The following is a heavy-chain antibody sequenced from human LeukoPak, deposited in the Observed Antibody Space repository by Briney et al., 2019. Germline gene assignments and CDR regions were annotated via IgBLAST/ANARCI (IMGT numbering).Heavy chain of an antibody. V-gene: IGHV3-49*04. D-gene: IGHD6-6*01. Sequence: PGGSLRLSCTTSGFTFGDYGMSWVRQAPGKGLEWVGFIRSKAYGGTTENAASVKGRFTISRDDSKSIAYLQMNSLRAADTAVYYCARDKGTSYLSSFDYWGQGTLVTVSS. CDR3: ARDKGTSYLSSFDY. CDR2: IRSKAYGGTT. CDR1: GFTFGDYG. J-gene: IGHJ4*02.